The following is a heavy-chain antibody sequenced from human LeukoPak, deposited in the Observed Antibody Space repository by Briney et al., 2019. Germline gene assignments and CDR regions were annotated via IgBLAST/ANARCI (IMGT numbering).Heavy chain of an antibody. CDR3: ARSVEGYCSGGSCYYYSYYMDV. CDR1: GGSISSYY. J-gene: IGHJ6*03. D-gene: IGHD2-15*01. Sequence: SETLSPTCTVSGGSISSYYWSWIRQPAGKGLEWIGRIYTSGSTNYNPSLKSRVTMSVDTSKNQFSLKLNSVTAADTAVFYCARSVEGYCSGGSCYYYSYYMDVWGKGTTVTVSS. V-gene: IGHV4-4*07. CDR2: IYTSGST.